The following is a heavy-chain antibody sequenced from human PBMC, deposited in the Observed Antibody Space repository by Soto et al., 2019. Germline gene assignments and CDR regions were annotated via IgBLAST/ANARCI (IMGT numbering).Heavy chain of an antibody. CDR1: GFTFSTYT. D-gene: IGHD3-10*01. J-gene: IGHJ4*02. CDR2: IGCCSGSGT. CDR3: ARGRRRVMVRGVMSTPSDSLFDY. V-gene: IGHV3-23*01. Sequence: PGGSLRLSCAASGFTFSTYTMNWVRQAPGKGLEWVSGIGCCSGSGTYYADFVKGRFTISRDNSKNQFSLKLSSVTAADTAVYYCARGRRRVMVRGVMSTPSDSLFDYWGQGTLVTVSS.